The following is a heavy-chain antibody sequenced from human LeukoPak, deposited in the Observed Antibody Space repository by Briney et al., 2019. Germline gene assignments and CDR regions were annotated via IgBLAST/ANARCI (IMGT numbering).Heavy chain of an antibody. CDR2: IYYSGST. J-gene: IGHJ3*02. CDR3: ARDRGDYGGNFGAFDI. CDR1: GGSISSYY. V-gene: IGHV4-59*01. D-gene: IGHD4-23*01. Sequence: PSETLSLTCTVSGGSISSYYWSWIRQPPGKGLEWIGYIYYSGSTNYNPSLKSRVTISVDTSKNQFSLKLSSVTAADTAVYYCARDRGDYGGNFGAFDIWGQGTMVTVSS.